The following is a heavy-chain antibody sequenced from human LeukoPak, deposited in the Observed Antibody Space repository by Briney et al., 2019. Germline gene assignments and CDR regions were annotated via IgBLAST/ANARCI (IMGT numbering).Heavy chain of an antibody. CDR1: GFTFGRFW. CDR2: IKGDGSEK. J-gene: IGHJ4*02. Sequence: QPGESLRLSCEASGFTFGRFWMNWVRQAPGKGLEWVANIKGDGSEKYYVDSVKGRFTISRDNAKNSLYLQMNSLRAEDTASYYCAKATIPTVTSNPDYWGQGTLVTVSS. V-gene: IGHV3-7*03. D-gene: IGHD4-11*01. CDR3: AKATIPTVTSNPDY.